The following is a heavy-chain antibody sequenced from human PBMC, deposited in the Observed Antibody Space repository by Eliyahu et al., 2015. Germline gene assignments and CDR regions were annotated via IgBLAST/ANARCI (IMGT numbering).Heavy chain of an antibody. V-gene: IGHV7-4-1*01. CDR1: GYSFTSYA. J-gene: IGHJ3*02. D-gene: IGHD2-21*01. CDR3: ARDWKAYCGGDCYSYALDI. CDR2: INTNTGNP. Sequence: QVQLVQSGSELKKPGASVKVSCKASGYSFTSYAMNWVRQAPGQGLEWMGWINTNTGNPTYAQGFTGRFVFSLDTSVSTAYLQIDSLKAEDTAIYYCARDWKAYCGGDCYSYALDIWGQGTVVTVSS.